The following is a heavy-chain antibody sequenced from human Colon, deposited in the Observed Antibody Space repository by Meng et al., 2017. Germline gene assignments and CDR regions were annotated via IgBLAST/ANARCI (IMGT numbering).Heavy chain of an antibody. CDR2: ISSSSSYI. V-gene: IGHV3-21*01. D-gene: IGHD3-22*01. Sequence: GESLKISCAASGFTFSSYSMNWVRQAPGKGPEWVSSISSSSSYIYYADSVKGRFTISRDNAKNSLYLQMNSLRAEDKAVYYCARDYYYDSSGYRLYYFDYWGQGTLVTVSS. J-gene: IGHJ4*02. CDR1: GFTFSSYS. CDR3: ARDYYYDSSGYRLYYFDY.